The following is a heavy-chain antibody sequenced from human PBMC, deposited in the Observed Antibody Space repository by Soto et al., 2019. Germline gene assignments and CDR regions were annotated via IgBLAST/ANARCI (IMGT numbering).Heavy chain of an antibody. V-gene: IGHV3-48*03. D-gene: IGHD1-20*01. Sequence: GGSLRLSCAASGFTFSSYEMNWVRQAPGKGLEWVSYISSGGSTIYYADSVRGRITISRDNDKDSLFLQMSSLRVEDTAVYYCVRDRRISGINRGLDYWGRGTLVTVSS. CDR3: VRDRRISGINRGLDY. CDR2: ISSGGSTI. J-gene: IGHJ4*02. CDR1: GFTFSSYE.